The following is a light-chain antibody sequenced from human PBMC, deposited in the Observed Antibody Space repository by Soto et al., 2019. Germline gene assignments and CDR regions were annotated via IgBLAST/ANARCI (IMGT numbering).Light chain of an antibody. CDR1: SRDVGGYNY. J-gene: IGLJ1*01. V-gene: IGLV2-14*01. CDR2: DVS. Sequence: QSVLTQPASVSGSPGQSITISCTGTSRDVGGYNYVSWYQQHPGKAPKLMIYDVSNRPSGVSNRFSGSKSGNTPFLTVSGLQAENEADYYCSSYTSSSTNVFVTGTKVTLL. CDR3: SSYTSSSTNV.